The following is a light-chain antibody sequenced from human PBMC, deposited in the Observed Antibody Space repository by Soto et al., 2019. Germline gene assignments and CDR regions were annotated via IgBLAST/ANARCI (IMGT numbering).Light chain of an antibody. CDR2: AAS. V-gene: IGKV1-39*01. CDR1: QSISSF. J-gene: IGKJ1*01. Sequence: DIHMTQSPSSLSASVGDRVTITCRASQSISSFLNWYQQKPGKAPKLLIYAASSLRSGVPSRFSGSGSGTDFTLSISSLQPEDSATFYCQQTYSTPHTFGQGTKVEFK. CDR3: QQTYSTPHT.